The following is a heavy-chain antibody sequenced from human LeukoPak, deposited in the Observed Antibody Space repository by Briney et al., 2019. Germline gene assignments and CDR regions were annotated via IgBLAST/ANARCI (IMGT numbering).Heavy chain of an antibody. Sequence: GSVKVSCKASGYSFNSYGIGWVRQAPGQGLEWMGWLSVYNGHTSYAQKFQGVFTMTTDTSTDTAYMELRSLRSDDTAVYYCARLLVTEYKSGWYGHNFDHWGQGTQVTVSS. J-gene: IGHJ4*02. CDR3: ARLLVTEYKSGWYGHNFDH. V-gene: IGHV1-18*01. CDR1: GYSFNSYG. D-gene: IGHD6-13*01. CDR2: LSVYNGHT.